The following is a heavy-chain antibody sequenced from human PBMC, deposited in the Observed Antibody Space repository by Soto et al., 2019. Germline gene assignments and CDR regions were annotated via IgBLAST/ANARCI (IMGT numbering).Heavy chain of an antibody. D-gene: IGHD2-15*01. V-gene: IGHV1-69*01. Sequence: QVQLVQSGAEVKKPGSSVKVSCKASGGTFSSYAISWVRQAPGQGLEWMGGIIPIFGTANYAQKFQGRVTITADESTSTAYMELSSLRSEDTAVYYCARGKVNCSGDSCYSTWFDPWGQGTLVTVS. CDR1: GGTFSSYA. CDR2: IIPIFGTA. J-gene: IGHJ5*02. CDR3: ARGKVNCSGDSCYSTWFDP.